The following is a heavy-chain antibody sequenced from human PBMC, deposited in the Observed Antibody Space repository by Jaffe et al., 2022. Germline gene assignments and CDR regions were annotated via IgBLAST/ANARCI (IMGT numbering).Heavy chain of an antibody. CDR2: IYYSGST. Sequence: QVQLQESGPGLVKPSETLSLTCTVSGGSISSYYWSWIRQPPGKGLEWIGYIYYSGSTNYNPSLKSRVTISVDTSKNQFSLKLSSVTAADTAVYYCARGGDYGDYGQKFDYWGQGTLVTVSS. CDR3: ARGGDYGDYGQKFDY. CDR1: GGSISSYY. V-gene: IGHV4-59*01. J-gene: IGHJ4*02. D-gene: IGHD4-17*01.